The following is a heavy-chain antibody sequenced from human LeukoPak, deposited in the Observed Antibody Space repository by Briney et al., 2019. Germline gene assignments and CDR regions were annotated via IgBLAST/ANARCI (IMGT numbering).Heavy chain of an antibody. D-gene: IGHD1-1*01. CDR1: GFTFSTCPMH. CDR3: ARHLSGTTMSHYFDF. CDR2: IYSSGNT. J-gene: IGHJ4*02. Sequence: PGGSLRLSCVASGFTFSTCPMHWVRQSPGKGLEWIASIYSSGNTHSNPSLKSRVSISVDTSKNQVSLKLYSVTASDAAIYYCARHLSGTTMSHYFDFWGQGTLVTVSS. V-gene: IGHV4-39*01.